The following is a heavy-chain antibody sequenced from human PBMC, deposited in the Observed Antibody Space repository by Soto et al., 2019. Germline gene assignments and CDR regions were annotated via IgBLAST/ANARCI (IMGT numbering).Heavy chain of an antibody. CDR3: AKRTVTTKPGDFDY. J-gene: IGHJ4*02. D-gene: IGHD4-17*01. V-gene: IGHV3-23*01. CDR2: ISGSGGST. CDR1: GFTSIGYA. Sequence: QTISCAPSGFTSIGYALWRVRRTPGKGLEWVSAISGSGGSTYYADSVKGRFTISRDNSKNTLYLQMNSLRVEDTAVYYCAKRTVTTKPGDFDYWGQGTLVTASS.